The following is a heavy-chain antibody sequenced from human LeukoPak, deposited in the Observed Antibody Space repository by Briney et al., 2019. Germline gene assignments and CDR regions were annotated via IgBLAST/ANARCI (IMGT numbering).Heavy chain of an antibody. V-gene: IGHV1-46*01. D-gene: IGHD6-13*01. CDR2: INPSGGST. CDR1: GYTFTSYY. Sequence: ASVKVSCKASGYTFTSYYMHWVRQAPGQGLEWMGIINPSGGSTSYAQKFQGRVTMTRDTSTSTVYMELSSLRSEDTAVYYCARDLAIAAAGTGYFDYWGQGTLVTVSS. CDR3: ARDLAIAAAGTGYFDY. J-gene: IGHJ4*02.